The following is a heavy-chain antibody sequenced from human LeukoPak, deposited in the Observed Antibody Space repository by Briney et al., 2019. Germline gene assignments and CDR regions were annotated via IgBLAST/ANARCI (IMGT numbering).Heavy chain of an antibody. CDR3: AKDIVTGSYDSSGYDR. CDR1: GFTFSSYS. V-gene: IGHV3-30*02. J-gene: IGHJ4*02. Sequence: GGSLRLSCAASGFTFSSYSMNWVRQAPGKGLEWVAFIRYDGSNKYYADSVKGRFTVSRDNSKNTLYLQMNSLRAGDTAVYYCAKDIVTGSYDSSGYDRWGQGTLVTVSS. CDR2: IRYDGSNK. D-gene: IGHD3-22*01.